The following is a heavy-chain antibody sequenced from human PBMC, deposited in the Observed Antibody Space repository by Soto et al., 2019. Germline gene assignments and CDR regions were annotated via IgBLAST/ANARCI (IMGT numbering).Heavy chain of an antibody. CDR1: GGSISSSSYY. Sequence: QLQLQESGPGLVKPSETLSLTCTVSGGSISSSSYYWGWIRQPPGKGLEWIGSIYYSGSTYYNPSHKSRVTVSVDTSKNQFSLKLSSVTAADTAVYYCASQTSYYDFWSGPYYYYYMDVWGKGTTVTVSS. J-gene: IGHJ6*03. V-gene: IGHV4-39*01. CDR2: IYYSGST. D-gene: IGHD3-3*01. CDR3: ASQTSYYDFWSGPYYYYYMDV.